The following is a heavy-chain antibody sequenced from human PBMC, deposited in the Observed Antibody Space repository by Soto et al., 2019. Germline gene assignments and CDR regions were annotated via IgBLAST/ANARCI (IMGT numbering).Heavy chain of an antibody. CDR2: ISAYDGNT. D-gene: IGHD3-22*01. CDR1: GYTFSSFG. Sequence: ASVKVSCKASGYTFSSFGISWARQAPGQGLEWMGWISAYDGNTNYAQKLQGRVTLTTDTSTNTVYMELRSLTSDDTGVYYCAKDRADEGRPLIELPPGYWGQGTLVTVSS. J-gene: IGHJ4*02. CDR3: AKDRADEGRPLIELPPGY. V-gene: IGHV1-18*01.